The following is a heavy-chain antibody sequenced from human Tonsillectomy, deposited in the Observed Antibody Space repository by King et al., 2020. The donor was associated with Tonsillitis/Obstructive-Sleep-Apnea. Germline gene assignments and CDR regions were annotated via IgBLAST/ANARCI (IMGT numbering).Heavy chain of an antibody. V-gene: IGHV4-61*01. D-gene: IGHD3-10*01. CDR2: IYYTGST. CDR3: ARVVDYYSLGRFQFDP. Sequence: QLQESGPGLVKPSETLSLTCTVSGASVSSGTYYWSWIRQPPGKGLECIGYIYYTGSTTYNPSLKSRVTISVDTSKNPFSLTLRSATAADTAVYYCARVVDYYSLGRFQFDPWGQGALVTVSS. CDR1: GASVSSGTYY. J-gene: IGHJ5*02.